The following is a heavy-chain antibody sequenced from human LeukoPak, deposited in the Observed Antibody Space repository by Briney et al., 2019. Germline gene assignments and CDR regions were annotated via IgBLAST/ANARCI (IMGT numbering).Heavy chain of an antibody. CDR1: GYTFTSYD. CDR2: MNPNSGNT. D-gene: IGHD3-3*01. J-gene: IGHJ4*02. Sequence: ASVKVSCKASGYTFTSYDINWVRQATGQGLEWMGWMNPNSGNTGYAQKFQGRVTITRNTSISTAYMELSSLRSEDTAVYYCARDYYDFWSGYYEELDYWGQGTLVTVSS. CDR3: ARDYYDFWSGYYEELDY. V-gene: IGHV1-8*03.